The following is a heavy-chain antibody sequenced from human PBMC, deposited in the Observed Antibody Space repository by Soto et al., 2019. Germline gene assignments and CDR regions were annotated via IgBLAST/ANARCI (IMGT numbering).Heavy chain of an antibody. Sequence: QVQLQESGPGLVKPSETLSLTCTVSGGSITNYYCSWFRQPPGKGLEWIGYIKYNGDSAYNLSLNGRVTMSMDTSKTQFSLMLASVTATDTAVYYCARHGFGSLHGLVDVWGQGTTVIVSS. J-gene: IGHJ6*02. D-gene: IGHD3-10*01. V-gene: IGHV4-59*08. CDR1: GGSITNYY. CDR3: ARHGFGSLHGLVDV. CDR2: IKYNGDS.